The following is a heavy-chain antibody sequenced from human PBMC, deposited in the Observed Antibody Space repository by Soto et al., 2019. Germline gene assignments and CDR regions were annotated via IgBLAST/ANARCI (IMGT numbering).Heavy chain of an antibody. CDR1: GFTFNNYG. CDR2: ISHDGSRK. D-gene: IGHD3-16*01. Sequence: GGSLRLSCTASGFTFNNYGMHWVRQTPGKGLEWVALISHDGSRKSYADFVKGRFTISRDNSNNTLSLQMSSLTPDDTAVYYCAKWRAVFMLPSLGGNYFDSWGLGTLVTVSS. J-gene: IGHJ4*02. V-gene: IGHV3-30*18. CDR3: AKWRAVFMLPSLGGNYFDS.